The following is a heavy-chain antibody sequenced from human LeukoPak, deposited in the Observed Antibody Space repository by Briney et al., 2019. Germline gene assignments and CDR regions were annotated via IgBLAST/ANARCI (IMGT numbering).Heavy chain of an antibody. D-gene: IGHD6-6*01. CDR3: ATMVVQSSSSPSDH. Sequence: GGSLRLSCAASGLTFSSYSMNWVRQAPGKGLEWVSFISSSSTTIDYADSVKGRLTISRDNAKNSLYLQMNSLRVEDTAVYYCATMVVQSSSSPSDHWGQGPLVPVSS. CDR1: GLTFSSYS. J-gene: IGHJ1*01. V-gene: IGHV3-48*01. CDR2: ISSSSTTI.